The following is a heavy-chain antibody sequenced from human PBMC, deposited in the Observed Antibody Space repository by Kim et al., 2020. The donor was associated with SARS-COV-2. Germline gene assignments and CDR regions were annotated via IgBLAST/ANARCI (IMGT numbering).Heavy chain of an antibody. CDR3: TTDREVVVAATGWFDP. CDR2: IKSKTDGGTT. Sequence: GSLRLSCAASGFTFSNAWMSWVRQAPGKGLEWVGRIKSKTDGGTTDYAAPVKGRFTISRDDSKNTLYLQMNSLKTEDTAVYYCTTDREVVVAATGWFDPWGQGTLVTVSS. J-gene: IGHJ5*02. D-gene: IGHD2-15*01. V-gene: IGHV3-15*01. CDR1: GFTFSNAW.